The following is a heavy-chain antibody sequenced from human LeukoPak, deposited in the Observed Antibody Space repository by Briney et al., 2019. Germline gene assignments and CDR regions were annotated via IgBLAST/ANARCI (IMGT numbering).Heavy chain of an antibody. D-gene: IGHD1-26*01. CDR3: ARDLGNLINAYDI. J-gene: IGHJ3*02. Sequence: GGSLRLSSAASGFTFSDYWMHWVRQAPGKGLVWVSRISRDESSTNYADSVKGRFTISRDNAKGTLYFQMNSLRPEDTAVYYCARDLGNLINAYDIWGQGTMVTVSS. CDR1: GFTFSDYW. V-gene: IGHV3-74*01. CDR2: ISRDESST.